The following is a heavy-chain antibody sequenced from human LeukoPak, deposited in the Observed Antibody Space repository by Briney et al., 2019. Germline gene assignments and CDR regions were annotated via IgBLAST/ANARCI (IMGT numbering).Heavy chain of an antibody. V-gene: IGHV1-69*01. CDR3: ASWDSSGYYFDY. Sequence: GSSVKVSCKASGGTFSSYAISWVRQAPGQGLEGMGGIIPIFGTANNAQKFQGRVTITADESTSRAYMELSSLRSEDTAVYYCASWDSSGYYFDYWGQGTLVTVSS. CDR2: IIPIFGTA. J-gene: IGHJ4*02. CDR1: GGTFSSYA. D-gene: IGHD3-22*01.